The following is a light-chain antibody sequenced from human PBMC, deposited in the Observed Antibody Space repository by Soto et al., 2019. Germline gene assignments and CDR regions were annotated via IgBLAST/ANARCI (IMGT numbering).Light chain of an antibody. J-gene: IGLJ1*01. V-gene: IGLV2-14*01. CDR2: DVT. CDR1: SSDVGAYNY. Sequence: QSVLTQPASVSGAPGQSITIACTGTSSDVGAYNYVSWYQQHPGKAPKLIIYDVTNRPSGVSNRFSGSKSGNTASLTISGLQAEYEADYYCRSYIRWGYVFGTGTEVSVL. CDR3: RSYIRWGYV.